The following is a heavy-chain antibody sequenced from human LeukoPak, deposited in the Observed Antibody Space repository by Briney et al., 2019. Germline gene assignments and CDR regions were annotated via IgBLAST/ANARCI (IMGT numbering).Heavy chain of an antibody. CDR3: TTDLAHDDFWSGYYTGLVFDY. CDR2: IKSKTDGGTT. CDR1: GFTFSSYA. J-gene: IGHJ4*02. Sequence: PGGSLRLSCAASGFTFSSYAMSWVRQAPGKGLEWVGRIKSKTDGGTTDYAAPVKGRFTISRDDSKNTLYLQMNSLKTEDTAVYYCTTDLAHDDFWSGYYTGLVFDYWGQGTLVTVSS. D-gene: IGHD3-3*01. V-gene: IGHV3-15*01.